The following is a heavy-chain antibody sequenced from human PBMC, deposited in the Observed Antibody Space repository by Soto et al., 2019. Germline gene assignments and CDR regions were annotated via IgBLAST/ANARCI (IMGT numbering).Heavy chain of an antibody. D-gene: IGHD6-13*01. CDR2: MNSDGSST. J-gene: IGHJ3*02. CDR3: VRGDGGSVRSSSWYRDAFDI. CDR1: GFTFSSYW. V-gene: IGHV3-74*01. Sequence: EVQLVESGGGLVQPGGSLRLSCAASGFTFSSYWMHWVRQAPGKGLVWVSRMNSDGSSTSYADSVKGRFTISRDNAKNTVHLQVNSLRAEDTAVYYCVRGDGGSVRSSSWYRDAFDIWGQGTMVTVSS.